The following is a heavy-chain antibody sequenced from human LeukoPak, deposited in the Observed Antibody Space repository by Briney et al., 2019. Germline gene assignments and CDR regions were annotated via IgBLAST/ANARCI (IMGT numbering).Heavy chain of an antibody. CDR1: GGSVSSYY. V-gene: IGHV4-59*02. CDR3: AVLSGGEEAY. CDR2: TYYSGYT. Sequence: SETLSLTCTVSGGSVSSYYWSWIRQPPGKGLEWIGYTYYSGYTNYNPSLKSRVTIPVDTSKNQFSLKLSSVNAADTAVYYCAVLSGGEEAYWGQGTLVTVSS. J-gene: IGHJ4*02. D-gene: IGHD3-10*01.